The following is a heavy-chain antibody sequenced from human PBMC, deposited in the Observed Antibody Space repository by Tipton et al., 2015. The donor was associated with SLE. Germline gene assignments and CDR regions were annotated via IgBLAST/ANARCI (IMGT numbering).Heavy chain of an antibody. CDR3: AKERPGSGLDP. V-gene: IGHV4-38-2*02. Sequence: TLSLTCAVSGYSISSGYYWGWFRQPPGKGLEWIGSIYISGSAYYSPSLSSRITISLDISKNQFSLNLRSVTAADTAIYYCAKERPGSGLDPWGQGTLVTVSS. CDR1: GYSISSGYY. CDR2: IYISGSA. J-gene: IGHJ5*01. D-gene: IGHD3-3*01.